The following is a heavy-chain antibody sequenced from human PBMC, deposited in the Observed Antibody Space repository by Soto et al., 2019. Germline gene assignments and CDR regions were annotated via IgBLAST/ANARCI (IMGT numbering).Heavy chain of an antibody. Sequence: ASVKVSCKASGYTFTSYYISWVRQAPGQGLEWMGWISGYNGNTNYAQKLQGRVTMTTDTSTSTAYMELRSLRSDDTAVYYCAKVSRRGASIDYDYWGQGTVVTVSS. CDR1: GYTFTSYY. D-gene: IGHD3-22*01. V-gene: IGHV1-18*01. CDR2: ISGYNGNT. CDR3: AKVSRRGASIDYDY. J-gene: IGHJ4*02.